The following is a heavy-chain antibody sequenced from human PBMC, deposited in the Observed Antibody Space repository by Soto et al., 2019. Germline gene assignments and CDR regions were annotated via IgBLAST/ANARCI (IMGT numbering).Heavy chain of an antibody. CDR1: GFSLSTSGVG. Sequence: QITLKESGPTLVKPTQTLTLTCTFSGFSLSTSGVGVGWIRQPPGKALERLALIYWNDGKHYSPSPKSRLTISTDASKNQVVLTMTNMDPVDTATYSCARSYDDLGGFSYSFDTWGRGTLVTVSS. D-gene: IGHD2-15*01. V-gene: IGHV2-5*01. CDR3: ARSYDDLGGFSYSFDT. J-gene: IGHJ4*02. CDR2: IYWNDGK.